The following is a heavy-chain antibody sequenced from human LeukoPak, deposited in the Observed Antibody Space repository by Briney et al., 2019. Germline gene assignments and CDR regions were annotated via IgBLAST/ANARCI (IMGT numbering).Heavy chain of an antibody. CDR1: GFIFSSYG. V-gene: IGHV3-30*12. Sequence: GGSLRLSCAASGFIFSSYGMHWVRQAPGKGLEWVAVISYDGSNKYYADSVKGRFTISRDNSKNTLYLQMNSLRAEDTAVYYCAKVYDNQLLFNWFDPWGQGTLVTVSS. J-gene: IGHJ5*02. D-gene: IGHD2-2*01. CDR3: AKVYDNQLLFNWFDP. CDR2: ISYDGSNK.